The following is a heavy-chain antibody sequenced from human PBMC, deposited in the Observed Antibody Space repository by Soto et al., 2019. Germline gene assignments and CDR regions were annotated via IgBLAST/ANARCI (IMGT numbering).Heavy chain of an antibody. D-gene: IGHD3-16*02. CDR3: ARDSRLHLGELSLSGPPHY. J-gene: IGHJ4*02. Sequence: GGSLRLSCAASGFTFSSYGMHWVRQAPGKGLEWVAVIWYDGSNKYYADSVKGRFTISRDNSKNTLYLQMNSLRAEDTAVYYGARDSRLHLGELSLSGPPHYWGQGTLVTVSS. CDR2: IWYDGSNK. CDR1: GFTFSSYG. V-gene: IGHV3-33*01.